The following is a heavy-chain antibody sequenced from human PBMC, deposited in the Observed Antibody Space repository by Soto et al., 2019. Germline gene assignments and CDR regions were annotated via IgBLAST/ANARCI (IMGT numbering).Heavy chain of an antibody. J-gene: IGHJ3*02. V-gene: IGHV3-23*01. CDR3: AKFYCISIMCQVPAAKSTGGFEI. CDR2: ISGSGVST. Sequence: EPQLLESGGGLGHPGGSLRLSCAASGFTFSSYAMSWVRQAPGKGLEWVAAISGSGVSTYYADSVRGRSTISRDNSKKTVDLQMNSLRAEDTAVYYCAKFYCISIMCQVPAAKSTGGFEIWCQGTLVTVS. D-gene: IGHD2-2*01. CDR1: GFTFSSYA.